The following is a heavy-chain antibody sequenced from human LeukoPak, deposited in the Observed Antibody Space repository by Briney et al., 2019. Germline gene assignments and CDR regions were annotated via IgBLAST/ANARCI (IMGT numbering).Heavy chain of an antibody. CDR3: ARHDKGYSGYVTLDY. D-gene: IGHD5-12*01. Sequence: GESLKISCKGSGYSFTSYWIGWVRQMPGKGLEWMGIINPGYSDIRYSPSFQGQVTISADRSISTAYLQWSSLKASDTAIYYCARHDKGYSGYVTLDYWGQGTLVTVSS. V-gene: IGHV5-51*01. CDR2: INPGYSDI. J-gene: IGHJ4*02. CDR1: GYSFTSYW.